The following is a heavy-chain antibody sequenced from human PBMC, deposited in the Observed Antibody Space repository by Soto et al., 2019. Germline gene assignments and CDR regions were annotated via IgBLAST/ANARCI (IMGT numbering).Heavy chain of an antibody. V-gene: IGHV4-4*07. D-gene: IGHD6-6*01. CDR3: ARDRSNSPDYFVD. CDR2: IYSSGSA. Sequence: SETMSHTCPASACSLDTHSVTWPRPPAGKGLEWIGHIYSSGSANYNPSLKSRVSMSVDTSKNQFSLNLNSVSAADTSVYYCARDRSNSPDYFVDWGQGTLVTFS. CDR1: ACSLDTHS. J-gene: IGHJ4*02.